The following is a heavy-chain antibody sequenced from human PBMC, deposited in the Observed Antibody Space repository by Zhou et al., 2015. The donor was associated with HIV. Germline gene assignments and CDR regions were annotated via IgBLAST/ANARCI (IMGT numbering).Heavy chain of an antibody. V-gene: IGHV1-18*01. CDR3: AREVGGGYYGSRSYYNAKPTFDY. D-gene: IGHD3-10*01. J-gene: IGHJ4*02. Sequence: QVQLVQSGAEVKKPGASVKVSCKASGYTFTSYGISWVRQAPGQGLEWMGWISAYNGNTNYAQKLQGRVTMTTDTSTSTAYMELRSLRSDDTAVYYCAREVGGGYYGSRSYYNAKPTFDYVGPGNPGHRLL. CDR1: GYTFTSYG. CDR2: ISAYNGNT.